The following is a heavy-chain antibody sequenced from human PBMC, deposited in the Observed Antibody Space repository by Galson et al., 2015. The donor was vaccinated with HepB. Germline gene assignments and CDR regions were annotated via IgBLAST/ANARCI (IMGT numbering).Heavy chain of an antibody. CDR2: IYWDDDK. V-gene: IGHV2-5*02. J-gene: IGHJ4*02. CDR3: AHGLYSNYVDY. CDR1: GFSLSTSGVG. Sequence: PALVKPTQTLTLTCTFSGFSLSTSGVGVGWIRQPPGRALEWLALIYWDDDKRYSPSLKSRLTITKDTSKNQVVLTMTNMDPVDTATYYCAHGLYSNYVDYWGQGTLVTVSS. D-gene: IGHD4-11*01.